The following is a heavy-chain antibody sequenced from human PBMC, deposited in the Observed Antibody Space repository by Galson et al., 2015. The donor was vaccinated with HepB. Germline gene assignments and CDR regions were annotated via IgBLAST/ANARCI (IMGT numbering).Heavy chain of an antibody. J-gene: IGHJ4*02. CDR2: TFYRSAWFT. Sequence: CAIFGDSVSSNRSTWNWIRQSPSGGLEWLGRTFYRSAWFTDYGPWVQGRITISADTTNNQVSLQLTSGDTAVYYCARAVTTLSFDFWGQGTLVTVSP. D-gene: IGHD4-17*01. CDR3: ARAVTTLSFDF. V-gene: IGHV6-1*01. CDR1: GDSVSSNRST.